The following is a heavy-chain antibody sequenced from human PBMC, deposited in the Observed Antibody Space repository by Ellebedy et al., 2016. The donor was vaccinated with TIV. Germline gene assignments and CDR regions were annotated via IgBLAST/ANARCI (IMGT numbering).Heavy chain of an antibody. J-gene: IGHJ3*02. CDR1: GDTFTSYC. CDR3: AKVLAYDYLWGSHSAFDI. D-gene: IGHD3-16*01. V-gene: IGHV1-46*01. CDR2: INPSDGGT. Sequence: ASVKVSCXASGDTFTSYCMHWVRQAPGQGLEWMGRINPSDGGTEYAQTIQARVTMTSDTSTSTAYMELSSLRSDDTAVYYCAKVLAYDYLWGSHSAFDIWGQGTVVTVSS.